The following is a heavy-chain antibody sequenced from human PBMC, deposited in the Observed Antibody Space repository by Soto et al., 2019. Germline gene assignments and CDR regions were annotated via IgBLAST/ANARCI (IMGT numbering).Heavy chain of an antibody. CDR3: ARRDGYNYTNAFDI. CDR1: GFTFSSYS. D-gene: IGHD5-12*01. CDR2: ISSSSSTI. J-gene: IGHJ3*02. Sequence: PGGSLRLSCAASGFTFSSYSMNWVRQAPGKGLEWVSYISSSSSTIYYADSVKGQFTISRDNSKNTLYLQMNSLRAEDTAVYYCARRDGYNYTNAFDIWGQGTMVTVPS. V-gene: IGHV3-48*01.